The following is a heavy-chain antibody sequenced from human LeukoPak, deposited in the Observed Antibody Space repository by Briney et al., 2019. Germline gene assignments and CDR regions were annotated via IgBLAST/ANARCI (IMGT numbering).Heavy chain of an antibody. CDR2: ISSSGAKT. Sequence: GGSLRLSCAASGFTFSNYAITWVRQAPGKGLEWVSTISSSGAKTYYADSVRGRFTISRDNSKNTLYLQMNSLRTEYTAVYYCAKVGHYDSSGFTLQYWGQGTLVTVSS. J-gene: IGHJ1*01. V-gene: IGHV3-23*01. D-gene: IGHD3-22*01. CDR3: AKVGHYDSSGFTLQY. CDR1: GFTFSNYA.